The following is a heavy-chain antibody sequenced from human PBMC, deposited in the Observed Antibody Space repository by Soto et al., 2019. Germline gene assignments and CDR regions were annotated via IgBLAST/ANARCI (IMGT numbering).Heavy chain of an antibody. CDR3: AKGGYYSLFDI. D-gene: IGHD3-16*01. J-gene: IGHJ3*02. V-gene: IGHV3-23*01. Sequence: WWSLRLSCVASVFPFSSYAMSWFRQTPGKGLEWVSGISGSGGRTYYADSVKGRFTISRDNSNNTLSLQMHILRVEDTAVYFCAKGGYYSLFDIWGQGTMVTVSS. CDR1: VFPFSSYA. CDR2: ISGSGGRT.